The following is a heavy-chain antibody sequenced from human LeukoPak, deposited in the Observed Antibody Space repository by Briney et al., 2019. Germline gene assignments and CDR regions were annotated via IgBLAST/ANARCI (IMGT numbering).Heavy chain of an antibody. CDR1: GYTFTGYY. Sequence: ASVKVSCKASGYTFTGYYMHWVRQAPGQGLEWMGRINPNSGGTSYAQKFQGRVTMTRDTSISTAYMELSRLRSDDTAVYYCARDVARVYNWFDPWGQGTLVTVSS. J-gene: IGHJ5*02. CDR2: INPNSGGT. V-gene: IGHV1-2*06. D-gene: IGHD5-18*01. CDR3: ARDVARVYNWFDP.